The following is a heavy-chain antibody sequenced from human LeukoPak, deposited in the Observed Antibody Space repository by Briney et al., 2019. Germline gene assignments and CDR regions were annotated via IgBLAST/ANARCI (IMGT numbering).Heavy chain of an antibody. CDR2: IIPIFGTA. J-gene: IGHJ6*04. CDR3: AYGDPFHYYGMDV. V-gene: IGHV1-69*01. CDR1: GGTFSSYA. Sequence: SVKVSCKASGGTFSSYAISWVRQAPGQGPEWMGGIIPIFGTANYAQKFQGRVTITADESTSTAYMELSSLRSEDTAVYYCAYGDPFHYYGMDVWGKGTTVTVSS. D-gene: IGHD4-17*01.